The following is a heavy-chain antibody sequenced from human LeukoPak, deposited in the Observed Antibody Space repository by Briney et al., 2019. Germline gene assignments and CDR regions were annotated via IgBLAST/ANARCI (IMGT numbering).Heavy chain of an antibody. CDR1: GGSISSYY. CDR2: IYYSGSI. V-gene: IGHV4-59*01. Sequence: SETLSLTCTVSGGSISSYYWSWIRQPPGKGLEWIGYIYYSGSINYNPSLKSRVTISVDTFKNQFSLKLSSVTAADRAVYYCARGANWVFDSWGQGTLVTVSS. J-gene: IGHJ4*02. CDR3: ARGANWVFDS. D-gene: IGHD7-27*01.